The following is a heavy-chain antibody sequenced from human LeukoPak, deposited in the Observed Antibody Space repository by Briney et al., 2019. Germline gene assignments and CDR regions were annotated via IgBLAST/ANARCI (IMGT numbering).Heavy chain of an antibody. D-gene: IGHD6-13*01. Sequence: GGSLRLSCAASGLTFSGSSIHWVRQASGKGLEWVGLIRTKANSYATAYAASVTGRFTISRDDSKDTSYLQMNSLKTEDTALYFCTTSYSGNSWYDWFGPWGQGTLVTVSS. CDR1: GLTFSGSS. CDR2: IRTKANSYAT. V-gene: IGHV3-73*01. J-gene: IGHJ5*02. CDR3: TTSYSGNSWYDWFGP.